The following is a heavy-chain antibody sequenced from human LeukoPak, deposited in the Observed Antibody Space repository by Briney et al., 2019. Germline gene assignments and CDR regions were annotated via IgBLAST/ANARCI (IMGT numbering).Heavy chain of an antibody. CDR1: GYTFTSYA. D-gene: IGHD3-10*01. V-gene: IGHV1-3*01. Sequence: ASVTVSCKASGYTFTSYAMHWVRQAPGQRLEWMGWINAGNGNTKYSQKFQGRVTITRDTSASTAYMELSSLRSEDTAVYYCARVSLVRGEYFDYWGQGTLVTVSS. CDR3: ARVSLVRGEYFDY. J-gene: IGHJ4*02. CDR2: INAGNGNT.